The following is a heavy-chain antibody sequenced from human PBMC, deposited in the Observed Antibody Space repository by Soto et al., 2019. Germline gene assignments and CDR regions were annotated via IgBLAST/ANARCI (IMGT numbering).Heavy chain of an antibody. Sequence: PSETVSLTCTVSGGSISSYYWSWIRQPAGKGLEWIGRIYTSGSTNYNPSLKSRVTMSVDTSKNQFSLKLSSVTAADTAVYYCARDLEEYSSSWRTYYYYYYGMDVWGQGTTVTVSS. J-gene: IGHJ6*02. CDR2: IYTSGST. CDR1: GGSISSYY. CDR3: ARDLEEYSSSWRTYYYYYYGMDV. D-gene: IGHD6-13*01. V-gene: IGHV4-4*07.